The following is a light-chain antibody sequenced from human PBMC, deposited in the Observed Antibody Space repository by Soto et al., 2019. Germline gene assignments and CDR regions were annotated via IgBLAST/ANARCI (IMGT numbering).Light chain of an antibody. J-gene: IGKJ1*01. CDR3: QQYSSYPT. V-gene: IGKV1-5*03. CDR2: RAS. CDR1: QSISTW. Sequence: DIQMTQSPSSLSASVGDRVTITCRASQSISTWLAWFQQKPGKAPKLLIYRASSLEGGAPSRFSGSGSGTEFTLTISSLQPDDFATYYCQQYSSYPTFGQGTKVDIK.